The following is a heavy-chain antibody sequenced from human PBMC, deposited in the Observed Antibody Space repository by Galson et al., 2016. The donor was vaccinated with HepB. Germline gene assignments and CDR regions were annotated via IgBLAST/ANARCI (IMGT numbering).Heavy chain of an antibody. D-gene: IGHD3-16*01. CDR3: ARPPEGDRRYFDL. CDR1: GFAFSSYA. V-gene: IGHV3-23*01. CDR2: ISGNGDRT. J-gene: IGHJ2*01. Sequence: SLRLSCAASGFAFSSYAINWVRQAPGKGLEWVTAISGNGDRTYYPDSVKGRFTISRDNSKNTMYLQMNSLRAEDTAVYYCARPPEGDRRYFDLWGRGTLVTVSS.